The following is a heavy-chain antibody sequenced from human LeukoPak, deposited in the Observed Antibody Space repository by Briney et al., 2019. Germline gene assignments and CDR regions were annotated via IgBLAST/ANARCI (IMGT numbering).Heavy chain of an antibody. V-gene: IGHV3-9*01. J-gene: IGHJ5*02. D-gene: IGHD1-26*01. CDR2: ISWNSGSI. Sequence: GGSLRLSCAASGFTFSNAWMSWVRQAPGKGLEWVSGISWNSGSIGYADSVKGRFTISRDNAKNSLYLQMNSLRAEDTALYYCAKGSWQTWTPSDSWFDPWGQGTLVTVSS. CDR1: GFTFSNAW. CDR3: AKGSWQTWTPSDSWFDP.